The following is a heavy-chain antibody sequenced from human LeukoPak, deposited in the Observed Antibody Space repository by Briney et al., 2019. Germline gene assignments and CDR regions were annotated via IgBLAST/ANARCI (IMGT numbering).Heavy chain of an antibody. CDR1: GFTFSSYS. V-gene: IGHV3-21*01. J-gene: IGHJ4*02. CDR3: ARVAYGDYYLDY. D-gene: IGHD4-17*01. Sequence: GGSLRLSCAASGFTFSSYSMNWVRQAPGKGLEWVSSISTTSSHIYYADSVKGRFTVSRDYAKNSLFLQMTSLRAEDTAVCYCARVAYGDYYLDYWGQGTLVTVSS. CDR2: ISTTSSHI.